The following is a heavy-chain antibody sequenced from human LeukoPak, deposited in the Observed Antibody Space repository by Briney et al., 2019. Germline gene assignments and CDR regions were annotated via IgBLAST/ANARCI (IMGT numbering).Heavy chain of an antibody. CDR1: GGSISSYY. D-gene: IGHD2-2*02. CDR3: ARDGDIVVVPAAIPVPYYYYMDV. CDR2: IYTSGST. J-gene: IGHJ6*03. Sequence: PSETLSLTCTVSGGSISSYYWSWIRQPAGKGLEWIGRIYTSGSTNYNPSLKSRVTMSVDTSKNQFSLKLSSVTAADTAVYYCARDGDIVVVPAAIPVPYYYYMDVWGKGTTVTVSS. V-gene: IGHV4-4*07.